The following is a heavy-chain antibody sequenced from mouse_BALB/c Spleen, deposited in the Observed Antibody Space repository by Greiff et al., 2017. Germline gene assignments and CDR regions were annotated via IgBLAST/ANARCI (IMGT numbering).Heavy chain of an antibody. CDR3: ARVSNFFDY. V-gene: IGHV5-17*03. J-gene: IGHJ2*01. CDR2: ISSGGGST. CDR1: GFTFSSFG. Sequence: EVKLVESGGGLVQPGGSRKLSCAASGFTFSSFGMHWVRQAPEKGLEWVAYISSGGGSTYYPDTVKGRFTISRDNAKNTLYLQMSSLKSEDTAMYYCARVSNFFDYWGQGTTLTVSS.